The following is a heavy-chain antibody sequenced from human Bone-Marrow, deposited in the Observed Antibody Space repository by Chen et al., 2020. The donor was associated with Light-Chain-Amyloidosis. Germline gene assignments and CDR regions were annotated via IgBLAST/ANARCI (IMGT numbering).Heavy chain of an antibody. Sequence: QVQLVQSGDEMKKPGASVKLSCKSSGNTFTTFYMHWVRQAPGQGLEWMGVIHPGSGDTNYAHKIQGRFTMTRDTSTSTVYMELSSLRSEDTAMYYCARDRFAFDSWGQGTMVTVSS. CDR1: GNTFTTFY. V-gene: IGHV1-46*01. CDR2: IHPGSGDT. CDR3: ARDRFAFDS. J-gene: IGHJ3*01.